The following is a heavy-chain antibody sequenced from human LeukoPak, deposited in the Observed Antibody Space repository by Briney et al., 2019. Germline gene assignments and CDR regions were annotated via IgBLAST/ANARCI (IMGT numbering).Heavy chain of an antibody. CDR1: RFTFSDYW. V-gene: IGHV3-7*01. D-gene: IGHD3-22*01. CDR3: AGGSSGL. Sequence: GGSLRLSCAASRFTFSDYWMHWVRQVPGKGLECVANINQDGSEKYYVDSVKGRFTISRDNAKNSLYLQMNSLRAEDTAVYYCAGGSSGLWGQGTMVTVSS. CDR2: INQDGSEK. J-gene: IGHJ3*01.